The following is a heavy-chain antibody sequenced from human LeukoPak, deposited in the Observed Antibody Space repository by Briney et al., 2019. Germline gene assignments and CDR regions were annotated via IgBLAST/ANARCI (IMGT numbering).Heavy chain of an antibody. CDR1: GGSYSGCY. J-gene: IGHJ5*02. CDR2: INHSGST. D-gene: IGHD3-22*01. CDR3: ARGRYYDSNDYYRWFDP. Sequence: SETLSLTCAVYGGSYSGCYWSWLRQPPGKGLEWIGEINHSGSTNYNPSLKSRVTISVDTSKNQFSLKLSSVTAADTAVYYCARGRYYDSNDYYRWFDPWGQGTLVSVSS. V-gene: IGHV4-34*01.